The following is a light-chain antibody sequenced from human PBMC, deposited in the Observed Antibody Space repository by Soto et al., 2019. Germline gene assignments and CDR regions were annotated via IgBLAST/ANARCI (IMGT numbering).Light chain of an antibody. CDR3: GSWDSSLSAYV. Sequence: QSVMTQPPSVSAAPGQKVTISCSGSSSNIGGNSVSWYQPLPGTAPKLLIYDDNKRPSGIPDRFSGSKSGTSATLGITGFQTGDEADYYCGSWDSSLSAYVFGTGTQLTVL. CDR2: DDN. J-gene: IGLJ1*01. V-gene: IGLV1-51*01. CDR1: SSNIGGNS.